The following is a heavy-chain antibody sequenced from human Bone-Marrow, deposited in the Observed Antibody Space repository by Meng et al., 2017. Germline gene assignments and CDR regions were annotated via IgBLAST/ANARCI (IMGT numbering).Heavy chain of an antibody. D-gene: IGHD1-26*01. Sequence: QVQLVQSGAEVKKPGSSVKVSCKAPGGTFSSYTISWVRQAPGQGLEWMGRIIPILGIANYAQKFQGRVTITADKSTSTAYMELSSLRSEDTAVYYCARDLGGAPFDPWGQGTLVTVSS. V-gene: IGHV1-69*08. J-gene: IGHJ5*02. CDR2: IIPILGIA. CDR1: GGTFSSYT. CDR3: ARDLGGAPFDP.